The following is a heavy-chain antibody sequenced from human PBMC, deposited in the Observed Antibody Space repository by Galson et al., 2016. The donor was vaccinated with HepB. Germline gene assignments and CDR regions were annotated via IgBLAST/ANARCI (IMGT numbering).Heavy chain of an antibody. J-gene: IGHJ6*02. CDR2: VWYDGVKK. V-gene: IGHV3-33*01. CDR3: GRGDVYIPGDL. CDR1: DFRFSSYN. Sequence: SLRLSCAASDFRFSSYNMVWVRQVPGKGLEWVAVVWYDGVKKFYGESVRGRFTVSRDNSENSLSLQMTSLRDEDSAVYYCGRGDVYIPGDLWGQGTTVTVSS. D-gene: IGHD5-24*01.